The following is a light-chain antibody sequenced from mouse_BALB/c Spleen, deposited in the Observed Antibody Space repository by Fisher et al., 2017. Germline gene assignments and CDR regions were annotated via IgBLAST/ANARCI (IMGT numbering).Light chain of an antibody. CDR1: SSVSY. J-gene: IGKJ5*01. Sequence: IVITQTTAIMSASPGEKVTMTCSASSSVSYMHWYQQKSGTSPKRWIYDTSKLASGVPARFSGSGSGTSYSLTISSVKAEDAATYYCQQWSSSPLTFGAGTKLELK. CDR2: DTS. CDR3: QQWSSSPLT. V-gene: IGKV4-59*01.